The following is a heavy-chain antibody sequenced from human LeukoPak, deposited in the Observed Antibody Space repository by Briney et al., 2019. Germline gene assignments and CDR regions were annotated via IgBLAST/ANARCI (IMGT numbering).Heavy chain of an antibody. CDR3: ARGGLAAAVEDFDY. V-gene: IGHV3-30*07. CDR1: GVTFTSYT. CDR2: ISYDGSNK. Sequence: RSPRPSCAASGVTFTSYTTRSVSHTPRKRLERVSLISYDGSNKYYTDSVKGRFTISRDDSKNTLYLQMNSLRAEDSAVYYCARGGLAAAVEDFDYWGQGTLVTVSS. J-gene: IGHJ4*02. D-gene: IGHD6-13*01.